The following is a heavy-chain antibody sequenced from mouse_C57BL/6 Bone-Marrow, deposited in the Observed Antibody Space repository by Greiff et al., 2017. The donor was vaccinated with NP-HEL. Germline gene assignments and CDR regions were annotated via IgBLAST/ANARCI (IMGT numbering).Heavy chain of an antibody. Sequence: EVKVVESGGGLVKPGGSLKLSCAASGFTFSSYAMSWVRQTPEKRLEWVATSSDGGSYTYYPDNVKGRFTISRDNAKNNLYLQMSHLKSEDTAMYYCARDDYGSSWGDYWGQGTTLTVSS. J-gene: IGHJ2*01. CDR1: GFTFSSYA. CDR2: SSDGGSYT. V-gene: IGHV5-4*01. CDR3: ARDDYGSSWGDY. D-gene: IGHD1-1*01.